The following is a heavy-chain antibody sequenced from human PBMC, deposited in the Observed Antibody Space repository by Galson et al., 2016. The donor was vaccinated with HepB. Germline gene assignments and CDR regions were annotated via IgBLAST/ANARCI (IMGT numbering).Heavy chain of an antibody. V-gene: IGHV3-48*01. Sequence: SLRLSCAAAGFNFNRHALNCARQAPGRGLEWNSHFRARSQNIDYADSSRGRFTISRDNAKNSLYLQMDSLSSEDTAVYYCASDPSLGSNWYNYLDSWGQGALVTVSS. CDR3: ASDPSLGSNWYNYLDS. D-gene: IGHD6-13*01. J-gene: IGHJ4*02. CDR2: FRARSQNI. CDR1: GFNFNRHA.